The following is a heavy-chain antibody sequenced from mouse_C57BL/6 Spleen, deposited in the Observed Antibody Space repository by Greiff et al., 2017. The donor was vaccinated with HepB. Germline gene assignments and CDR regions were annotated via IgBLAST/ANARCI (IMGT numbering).Heavy chain of an antibody. Sequence: QVQLKESGPGLVAPSQSLSITCTVSGFSLTSYGVHWVRQPPGKGLEWLVVIWSDGSTTYNSALKSRLSISKDNSKSQVFLKMNILQTDDTAMYYWARHEDYYGSKNYAMDYWGQGTSVTVSS. CDR3: ARHEDYYGSKNYAMDY. D-gene: IGHD1-1*01. J-gene: IGHJ4*01. V-gene: IGHV2-6-1*01. CDR1: GFSLTSYG. CDR2: IWSDGST.